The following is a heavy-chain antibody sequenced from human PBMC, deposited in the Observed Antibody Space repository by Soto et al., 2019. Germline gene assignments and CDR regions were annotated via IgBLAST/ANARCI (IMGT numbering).Heavy chain of an antibody. J-gene: IGHJ4*02. D-gene: IGHD6-19*01. CDR3: ARTDKFNSQRSGWADRLDY. Sequence: EMQLLESGGGLVQPGGSLRLFCAASGFTFTNYAMTWVRQAPGKGLEWVSTITPTGATFYGDTVKGRFTISRDNSRSTVFLQMNSLRAEDTAMYYCARTDKFNSQRSGWADRLDYWGQGTLVTVSS. V-gene: IGHV3-23*01. CDR2: ITPTGAT. CDR1: GFTFTNYA.